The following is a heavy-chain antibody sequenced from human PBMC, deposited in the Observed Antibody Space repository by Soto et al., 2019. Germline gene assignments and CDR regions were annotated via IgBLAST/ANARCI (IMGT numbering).Heavy chain of an antibody. CDR3: ARTLAKANYYYYYGMDV. J-gene: IGHJ6*02. D-gene: IGHD3-3*02. Sequence: KSSETLSLTCAVSGGSISSRHWWSWVRQPPAQGREWMGEIYHSGSTNYNPSLKSRVTRSVDKSKNQFSLKLSSVTAADTAVYYCARTLAKANYYYYYGMDVWGQGTTVTVSS. V-gene: IGHV4-4*02. CDR1: GGSISSRHW. CDR2: IYHSGST.